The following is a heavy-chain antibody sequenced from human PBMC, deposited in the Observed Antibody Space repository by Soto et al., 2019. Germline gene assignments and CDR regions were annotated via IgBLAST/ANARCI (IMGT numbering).Heavy chain of an antibody. CDR1: GFTFSSYW. D-gene: IGHD3-22*01. Sequence: PGGSLRLSCAASGFTFSSYWMHWVRQAPGKGLVWVSHINSDGSSTNYADSVKGRFTISRDNAKNTLYLQMNSLRAEDTAVYYCARVTGSYYYHSSNYYSYWGQGALVTSPQ. CDR3: ARVTGSYYYHSSNYYSY. J-gene: IGHJ4*02. V-gene: IGHV3-74*01. CDR2: INSDGSST.